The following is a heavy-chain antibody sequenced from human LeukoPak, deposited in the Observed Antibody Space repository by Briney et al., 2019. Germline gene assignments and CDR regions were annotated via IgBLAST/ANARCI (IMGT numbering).Heavy chain of an antibody. V-gene: IGHV4-39*01. CDR2: INHSGST. CDR1: GGSISSGHYY. D-gene: IGHD1-26*01. CDR3: ARQGSGSYYGNWFDP. Sequence: PSQTLSLTCSVSGGSISSGHYYWSWIRQPPGKGLEWIGEINHSGSTNYNPSLKSRVTISVDTSKNQFSLKLSSVTAADTAVYYCARQGSGSYYGNWFDPWGQGTLVTVSS. J-gene: IGHJ5*02.